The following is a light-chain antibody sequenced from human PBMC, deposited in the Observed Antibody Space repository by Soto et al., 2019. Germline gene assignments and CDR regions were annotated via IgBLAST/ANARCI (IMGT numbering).Light chain of an antibody. CDR2: DNH. V-gene: IGLV1-51*01. CDR1: TSNIGNNY. Sequence: QSVLTQPPSVSAAPGQKVTISCSGTTSNIGNNYVAWYQQLPGTAPKLLIYDNHKRPSDIPDRFSGSKSGTSATLAITGLQTGDEAIYYCGTWDTTLNTAVFGGGTQLPVL. J-gene: IGLJ7*01. CDR3: GTWDTTLNTAV.